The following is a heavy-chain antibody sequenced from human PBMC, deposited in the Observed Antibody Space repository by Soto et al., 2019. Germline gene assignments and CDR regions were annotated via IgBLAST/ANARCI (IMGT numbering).Heavy chain of an antibody. CDR3: ARAHTGYSSSWKKYYFDY. V-gene: IGHV4-34*01. D-gene: IGHD6-13*01. CDR2: INHSGST. Sequence: SETLSLTCAVYGGSFSGYYWSWIRQPPGKGLEWIGEINHSGSTNYNPSLKSRVTISVDTSKNQFSLKLSSVTAADTAVYYCARAHTGYSSSWKKYYFDYWGQGTLVTVSS. CDR1: GGSFSGYY. J-gene: IGHJ4*02.